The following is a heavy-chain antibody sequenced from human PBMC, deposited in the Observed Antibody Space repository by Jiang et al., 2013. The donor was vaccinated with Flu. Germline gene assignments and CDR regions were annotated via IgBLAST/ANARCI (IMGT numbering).Heavy chain of an antibody. V-gene: IGHV3-30-3*01. CDR3: VRDESSGLPDH. J-gene: IGHJ4*02. CDR1: GFTFSDYS. CDR2: IAYDGSTR. D-gene: IGHD3-22*01. Sequence: VQLVESGGGVVQPGGSLRLSCAASGFTFSDYSMHWVRQAPGKGLEWVTLIAYDGSTRFYADSVKGRFTISRDNSKNTLYLQMDSLRDEDSAVYFCVRDESSGLPDHWGQGTLVTVSS.